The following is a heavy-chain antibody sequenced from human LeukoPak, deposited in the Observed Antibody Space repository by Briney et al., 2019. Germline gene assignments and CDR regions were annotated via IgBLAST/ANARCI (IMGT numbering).Heavy chain of an antibody. CDR1: GYSFTSYW. J-gene: IGHJ6*02. Sequence: GESLKISCKGSGYSFTSYWIGWVRQMPGKGLEWMGIIYPGDFDTRYSPSFQGQVTISADKSISTAYLQWSSLKASDTAMYYCATAYSSTHYGMDVWGQGTTVTVSS. CDR3: ATAYSSTHYGMDV. CDR2: IYPGDFDT. D-gene: IGHD6-13*01. V-gene: IGHV5-51*01.